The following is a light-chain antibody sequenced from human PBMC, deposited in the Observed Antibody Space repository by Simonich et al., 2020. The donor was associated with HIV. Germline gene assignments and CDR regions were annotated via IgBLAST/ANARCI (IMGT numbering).Light chain of an antibody. CDR1: SSDVGAYKY. V-gene: IGLV2-14*01. CDR3: SSYTSSSTV. J-gene: IGLJ2*01. Sequence: QSALTQPASVSGSPGQSITISCTGTSSDVGAYKYVSWYQQYPGKAPKLMIYNVTQRPAGISTRFSGATCGNTASLTISGLQAEDEADYYCSSYTSSSTVFGGGTKLTVL. CDR2: NVT.